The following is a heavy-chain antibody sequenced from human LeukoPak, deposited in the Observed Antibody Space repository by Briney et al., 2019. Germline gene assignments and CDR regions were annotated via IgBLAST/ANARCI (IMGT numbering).Heavy chain of an antibody. V-gene: IGHV3-33*01. CDR1: GFTFSSYG. Sequence: EGSLRLSCAASGFTFSSYGMHWVRQAPGKGLEWVAVLWYDGSNKYYADSVKGRFTISRDNSKNTLYLQMNSLRAEDTAVYYCARDRGYSYGPAFDYWGQGTLVTVSS. CDR2: LWYDGSNK. J-gene: IGHJ4*02. D-gene: IGHD5-18*01. CDR3: ARDRGYSYGPAFDY.